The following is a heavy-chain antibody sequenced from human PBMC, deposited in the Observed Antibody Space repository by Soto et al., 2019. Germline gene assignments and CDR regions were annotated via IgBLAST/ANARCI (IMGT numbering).Heavy chain of an antibody. CDR1: GYTFSNYG. CDR2: ISGYNGNT. CDR3: ARDPGFGFGYSYAFAMDV. J-gene: IGHJ6*02. V-gene: IGHV1-18*01. Sequence: QVPLVQSGAEVKKPGASVKVSCKASGYTFSNYGISWVRQGPGQGLEWMGWISGYNGNTHYEEKVQDRIKMTTDTSTSTTYLELRSLRSDDTAVYFCARDPGFGFGYSYAFAMDVWGQGTTVTVSS. D-gene: IGHD5-18*01.